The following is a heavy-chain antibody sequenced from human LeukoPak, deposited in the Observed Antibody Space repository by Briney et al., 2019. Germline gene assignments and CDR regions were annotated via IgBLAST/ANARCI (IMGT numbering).Heavy chain of an antibody. V-gene: IGHV4-31*03. CDR1: GGSISSGGYY. J-gene: IGHJ6*02. D-gene: IGHD3-3*01. Sequence: SQTLSLTCTVSGGSISSGGYYGSWNRQHPGKGLEWIGYIYYSGSTYYNPSLKSRVTISVDTSKNQFSLKLSSVTAADTAVYYCARDLYDFWSGYRPGMDVWGQGTTVTVSS. CDR2: IYYSGST. CDR3: ARDLYDFWSGYRPGMDV.